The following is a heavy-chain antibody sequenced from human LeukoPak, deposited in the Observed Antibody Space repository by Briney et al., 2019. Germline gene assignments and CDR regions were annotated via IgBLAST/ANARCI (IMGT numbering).Heavy chain of an antibody. Sequence: ASVKVSCKASGYTFTGYYMHWVRQAPGQGLEWMGWINPNSGGTNYAQKFQGRVTMTRDKSISTAYMELSRLRSDDTAVYYCAHSINSSSFYFQHWGQGTLVTVSS. CDR1: GYTFTGYY. CDR2: INPNSGGT. D-gene: IGHD6-6*01. J-gene: IGHJ1*01. V-gene: IGHV1-2*02. CDR3: AHSINSSSFYFQH.